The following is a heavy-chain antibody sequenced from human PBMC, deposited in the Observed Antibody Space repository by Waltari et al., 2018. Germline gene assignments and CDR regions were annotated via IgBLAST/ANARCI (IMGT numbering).Heavy chain of an antibody. CDR3: ARLIHLWFGEFDY. CDR2: ILDGGST. D-gene: IGHD3-10*01. Sequence: QLQLQESGPGLVTPSETLSLTCTVSGASIISDIYYWGWVRQPPGKGLGWIGSILDGGSTYYNPSLKSRVTISVDTSKNQFSLKLSSVTAADTAVYYCARLIHLWFGEFDYWGQGTLVTVSS. J-gene: IGHJ4*02. V-gene: IGHV4-39*01. CDR1: GASIISDIYY.